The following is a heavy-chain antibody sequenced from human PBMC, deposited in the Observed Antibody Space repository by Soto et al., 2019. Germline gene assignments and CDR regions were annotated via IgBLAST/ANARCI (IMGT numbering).Heavy chain of an antibody. CDR3: ARHLTSSCLCDY. CDR2: FYYSGST. V-gene: IGHV4-39*01. Sequence: LTCTVSGGSISSKSYSWGWIRQPPGKGLEWIGSFYYSGSTYYSPSLKSRVAISADTSKNQFSLKLSSVTAADTAVYYCARHLTSSCLCDYWGQGTLVTVSS. D-gene: IGHD6-13*01. J-gene: IGHJ4*02. CDR1: GGSISSKSYS.